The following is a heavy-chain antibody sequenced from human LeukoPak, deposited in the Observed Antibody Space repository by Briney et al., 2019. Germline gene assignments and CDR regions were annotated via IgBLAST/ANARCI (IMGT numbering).Heavy chain of an antibody. CDR1: GDSISNYY. V-gene: IGHV4-59*08. CDR2: IYYSGST. D-gene: IGHD3-3*01. J-gene: IGHJ5*02. Sequence: SETLSLTCTVSGDSISNYYWIWIRQPPGKGLEWIGYIYYSGSTNYNPSLKSRVTISVDTSKNQFSLKLSSVTAADTAVYYCARYHLYYDFWSGYYPPGQNSGWFDPWGQGTLVTVSS. CDR3: ARYHLYYDFWSGYYPPGQNSGWFDP.